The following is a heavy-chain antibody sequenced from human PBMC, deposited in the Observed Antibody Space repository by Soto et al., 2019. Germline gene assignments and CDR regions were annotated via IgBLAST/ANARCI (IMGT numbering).Heavy chain of an antibody. CDR3: ARVVPYDFWSGYYQKYYYYMDV. V-gene: IGHV4-59*01. J-gene: IGHJ6*03. D-gene: IGHD3-3*01. CDR1: GGSISSYY. Sequence: SETLSLTYTVSGGSISSYYWSWIRQPPGKGLEWIGYIYYSGSTNYNPSLRSRVTISVDTSKNQFSLKLSSVTAADTAVYYCARVVPYDFWSGYYQKYYYYMDVWGKGTTVTVSS. CDR2: IYYSGST.